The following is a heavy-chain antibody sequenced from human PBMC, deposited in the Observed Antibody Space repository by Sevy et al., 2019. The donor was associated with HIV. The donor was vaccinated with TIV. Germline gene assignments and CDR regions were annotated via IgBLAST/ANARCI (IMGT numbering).Heavy chain of an antibody. Sequence: GGSLRLSCAASGFSFSDAGLSWVRQVPGKGLEWVGRVRSKGDGGTAEYAAPVKGRFTIARDDSKNTMYVQMNNLKNEDTGIYYCTTEGADWGQGTLVTVSS. CDR1: GFSFSDAG. CDR3: TTEGAD. CDR2: VRSKGDGGTA. J-gene: IGHJ1*01. V-gene: IGHV3-15*01.